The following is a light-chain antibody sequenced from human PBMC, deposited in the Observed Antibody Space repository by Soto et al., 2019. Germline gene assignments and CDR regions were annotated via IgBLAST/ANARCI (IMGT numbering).Light chain of an antibody. J-gene: IGKJ4*01. CDR2: GAS. CDR3: QQYNNWPLT. Sequence: EIVMTQSPATLSVSPGERATLSCRASQSVSSNLAWYQQKPGQAPRLLIYGASTRATGIPARFSGSGSGKEFTFAISSLQSEDFAVYHCQQYNNWPLTFGGGTNVEIK. CDR1: QSVSSN. V-gene: IGKV3-15*01.